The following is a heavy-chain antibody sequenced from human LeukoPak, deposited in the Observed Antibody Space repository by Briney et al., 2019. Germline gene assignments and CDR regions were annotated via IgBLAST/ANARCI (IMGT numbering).Heavy chain of an antibody. CDR3: ARDSTQLERLSNAFDI. CDR1: GGSFSGYY. J-gene: IGHJ3*02. V-gene: IGHV4-34*01. CDR2: INHSGST. D-gene: IGHD1-1*01. Sequence: PSETLSLTCAVYGGSFSGYYWSWIRQPPGKGLEWIGEINHSGSTNYNPSLKSRVTISVDTSKNQFSLKLSSVTAADTAVYYCARDSTQLERLSNAFDIWGQGTMVTVSS.